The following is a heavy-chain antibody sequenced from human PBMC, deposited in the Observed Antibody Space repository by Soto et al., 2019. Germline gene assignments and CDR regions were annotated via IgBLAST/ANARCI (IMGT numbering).Heavy chain of an antibody. J-gene: IGHJ4*02. CDR1: GFTFSGSA. Sequence: EVQLVESGGGLVQPGGSLKLSCAASGFTFSGSAMHWVRQASGKGLEWVGRIRSKANSYATAYAASVKGRFTISRDDSKNTAYLQMNSLKTEDTAVYYCTRHGYDFWSGYSGLLFDYWGQGTLVTVSS. D-gene: IGHD3-3*01. CDR2: IRSKANSYAT. CDR3: TRHGYDFWSGYSGLLFDY. V-gene: IGHV3-73*02.